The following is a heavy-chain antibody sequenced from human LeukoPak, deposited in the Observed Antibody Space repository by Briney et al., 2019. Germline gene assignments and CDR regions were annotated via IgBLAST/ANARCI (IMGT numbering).Heavy chain of an antibody. Sequence: SETLSLTCIVSGGSISSYYWSWIRQPPGKGLEWIGYIYYSGSTNYNPSLKSRVTISVDTSKNQFSLKLSSVTAADTAVYYCARHMEWLRFDEPFAYWGQGTLVTVSS. J-gene: IGHJ4*02. V-gene: IGHV4-59*01. D-gene: IGHD5-12*01. CDR2: IYYSGST. CDR3: ARHMEWLRFDEPFAY. CDR1: GGSISSYY.